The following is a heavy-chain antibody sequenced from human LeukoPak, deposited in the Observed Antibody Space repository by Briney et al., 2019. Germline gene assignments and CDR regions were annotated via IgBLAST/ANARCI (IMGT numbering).Heavy chain of an antibody. CDR1: GGSISSSSYY. V-gene: IGHV4-39*07. D-gene: IGHD5-24*01. Sequence: SETLSLTCTVSGGSISSSSYYWGWIRQPPGKGLEWIGSIYYSGSTYYNPSLKSRVTISVDTSKNQFSLKLSSVTAADTAVYYCARVAGDGYNYNCFDYWGQGTLVTVSS. J-gene: IGHJ4*02. CDR3: ARVAGDGYNYNCFDY. CDR2: IYYSGST.